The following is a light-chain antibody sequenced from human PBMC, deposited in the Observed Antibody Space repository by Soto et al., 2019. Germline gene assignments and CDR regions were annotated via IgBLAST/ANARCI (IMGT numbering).Light chain of an antibody. CDR2: GNT. Sequence: QSVLTQPPSVSGAPGQRVTISCTGSSSNIGAGYDVHWYQQLPGTAPKLLIYGNTNRPSGVPDRFSGSKSGTSASLAIPGLQAEDEADNYCQSYDSSLSDVVFGGGTKLTVL. CDR1: SSNIGAGYD. V-gene: IGLV1-40*01. CDR3: QSYDSSLSDVV. J-gene: IGLJ2*01.